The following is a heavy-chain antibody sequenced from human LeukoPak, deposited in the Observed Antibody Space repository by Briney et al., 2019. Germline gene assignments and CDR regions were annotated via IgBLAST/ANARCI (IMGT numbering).Heavy chain of an antibody. J-gene: IGHJ4*02. Sequence: ASVKVSCKVSGYTLTELSMHWVRQAPGKGLEWMGGFDPEDGETIYAQKFQGRVTMTEDTSTDTAYMELSSLRSEDTAVYYCATDPLSGYDPKPFLGYWGQGTLVTVSS. CDR1: GYTLTELS. D-gene: IGHD5-12*01. V-gene: IGHV1-24*01. CDR3: ATDPLSGYDPKPFLGY. CDR2: FDPEDGET.